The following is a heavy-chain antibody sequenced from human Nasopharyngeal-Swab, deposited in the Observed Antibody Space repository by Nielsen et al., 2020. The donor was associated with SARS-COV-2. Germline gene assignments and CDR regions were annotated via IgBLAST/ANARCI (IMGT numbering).Heavy chain of an antibody. CDR3: ARDSGSYGVGAFDI. J-gene: IGHJ3*02. V-gene: IGHV3-23*01. Sequence: GGSLRLSCAASGFTFSSYAMSWVRQAPGKGLEWVSAISGSGGSTYYADSVKGRFTISRHNSKNTLYLQMNSLRAEDTAVYYCARDSGSYGVGAFDIWGQGTMVTVSS. CDR1: GFTFSSYA. CDR2: ISGSGGST. D-gene: IGHD1-26*01.